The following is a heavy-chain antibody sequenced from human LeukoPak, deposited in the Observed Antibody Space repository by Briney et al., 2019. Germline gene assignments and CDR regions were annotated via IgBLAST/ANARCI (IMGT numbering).Heavy chain of an antibody. D-gene: IGHD5-18*01. V-gene: IGHV3-21*01. Sequence: GGSLRLSCAASGFTFSGYSMNWIRQAPGRGLEWVSSFGTRSTSIYHAGSVKGRFAISRDNAKNSLYLQMNSLRAEDTAVYYCASLADVGTAMVTVFGQSNDYWGQGTLVTVSS. J-gene: IGHJ4*02. CDR1: GFTFSGYS. CDR3: ASLADVGTAMVTVFGQSNDY. CDR2: FGTRSTSI.